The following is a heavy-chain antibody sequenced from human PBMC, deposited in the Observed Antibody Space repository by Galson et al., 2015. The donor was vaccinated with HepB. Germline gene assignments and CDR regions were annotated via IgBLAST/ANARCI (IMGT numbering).Heavy chain of an antibody. V-gene: IGHV5-51*01. D-gene: IGHD3-22*01. J-gene: IGHJ5*02. Sequence: QSGAEVKKPGESLKISCKGSGYSFTSYWIGWVRQMPGKGLEWMGIIYPGDSDTRHSPSFQGQVTISADKSISTAYLQWSSLKASDTAMYYCARTNYYYDSSGYYYPNRRVEYNWFDPWGQGTLVTVSS. CDR3: ARTNYYYDSSGYYYPNRRVEYNWFDP. CDR1: GYSFTSYW. CDR2: IYPGDSDT.